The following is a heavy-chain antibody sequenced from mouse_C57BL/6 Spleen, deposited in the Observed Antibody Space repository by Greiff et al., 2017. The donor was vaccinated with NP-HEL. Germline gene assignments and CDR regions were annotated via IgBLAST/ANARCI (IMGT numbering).Heavy chain of an antibody. D-gene: IGHD1-1*01. CDR2: INPSNGGT. V-gene: IGHV1-53*01. CDR1: GYTFTSYW. CDR3: ARVTTRGYYFDY. J-gene: IGHJ2*01. Sequence: QVQLKQPGTELVKPGASVKLSCKASGYTFTSYWMHWVKQRPGQGLEWIGNINPSNGGTNYNEKFKSKATLTVDKSSSTAYMQLSSLTSEDSAVYYCARVTTRGYYFDYWGQGTTLTVSS.